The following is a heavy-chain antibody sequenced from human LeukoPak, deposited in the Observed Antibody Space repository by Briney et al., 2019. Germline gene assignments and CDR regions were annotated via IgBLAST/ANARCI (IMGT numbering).Heavy chain of an antibody. J-gene: IGHJ5*02. D-gene: IGHD1-7*01. CDR3: ARYWNYGVAPGEWFDP. Sequence: GASVKVSCKASGYTFTSYGISWVRQAPGQGLEWMGWISAYNGNTNYAQKLQGRVTMTTDTSTSTAYMELRSLGSDDTAVYYCARYWNYGVAPGEWFDPWGQGTLVTVSS. CDR1: GYTFTSYG. V-gene: IGHV1-18*01. CDR2: ISAYNGNT.